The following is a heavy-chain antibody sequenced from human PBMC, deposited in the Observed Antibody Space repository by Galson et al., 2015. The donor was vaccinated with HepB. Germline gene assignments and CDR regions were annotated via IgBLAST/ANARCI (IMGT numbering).Heavy chain of an antibody. CDR2: INHSGST. J-gene: IGHJ6*02. Sequence: SETLSLTCAVYGGSFSGYYWSWIRQPPGKGLEWIGEINHSGSTNYNPSLKSRVTISVNTSKNQFSLKLSSVTAADTAVYYCARSPLGYCTNGVCYSHYGMDVWGQGTTVTVSS. CDR1: GGSFSGYY. CDR3: ARSPLGYCTNGVCYSHYGMDV. D-gene: IGHD2-8*01. V-gene: IGHV4-34*01.